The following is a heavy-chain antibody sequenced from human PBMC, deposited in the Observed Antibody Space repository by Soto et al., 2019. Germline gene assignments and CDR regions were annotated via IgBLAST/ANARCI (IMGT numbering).Heavy chain of an antibody. J-gene: IGHJ4*02. D-gene: IGHD1-26*01. CDR3: AHILGIGGYYEGFDY. CDR1: GFSLSTSSGVG. CDR2: IYWDDEK. V-gene: IGHV2-5*02. Sequence: QITLKESGPTLVKPTQTLTLTCTFSGFSLSTSSGVGVGWIRQPPGKALEWLAFIYWDDEKRYSPSLKSRLTVTKDTHKNQVVLIVPNMDPVDTATYYCAHILGIGGYYEGFDYWGQGALVTVSS.